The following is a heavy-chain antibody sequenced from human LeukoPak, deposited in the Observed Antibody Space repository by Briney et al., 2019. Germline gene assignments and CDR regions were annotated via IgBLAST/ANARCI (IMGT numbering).Heavy chain of an antibody. V-gene: IGHV6-1*01. D-gene: IGHD6-13*01. Sequence: SQTLSLTCAISGDSVSSNSAAWNWIRQSPSRGLEWLGRTYYRSKWYNDYAVSVKSRITINPDTSKNQFSLQLNSVTPEDTAVYYCARADSRSWYLDNYYMDVWGKGTTVTVSS. CDR2: TYYRSKWYN. J-gene: IGHJ6*03. CDR1: GDSVSSNSAA. CDR3: ARADSRSWYLDNYYMDV.